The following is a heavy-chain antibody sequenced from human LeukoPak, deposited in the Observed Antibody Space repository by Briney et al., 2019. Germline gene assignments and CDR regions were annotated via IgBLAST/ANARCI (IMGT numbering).Heavy chain of an antibody. CDR1: GFTFSSYS. D-gene: IGHD6-19*01. V-gene: IGHV3-21*04. Sequence: GGSLRLSCAASGFTFSSYSMNWVRQAPGKGLEWVSSISSSSYIYYADSVKGRFTISRDNAKNSLYLQMNSLRAEDTALYYCAKDGTGYSSLDYWGQGTLVTVSS. J-gene: IGHJ4*02. CDR2: ISSSSYI. CDR3: AKDGTGYSSLDY.